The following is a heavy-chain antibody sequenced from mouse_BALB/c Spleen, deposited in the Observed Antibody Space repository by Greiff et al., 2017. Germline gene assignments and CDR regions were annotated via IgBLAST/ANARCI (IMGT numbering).Heavy chain of an antibody. CDR3: ARAPSGWFAY. Sequence: VMLVESGPGLVAPSQSLSITCTVSGFSLTSYGVHWVRQPPGKGLEWLGVIWAGGSTNYNSALMSRLSISKDNSKSQVFLKMNSLQTDDTAMYYCARAPSGWFAYWGQGTLVTVSA. J-gene: IGHJ3*01. CDR1: GFSLTSYG. V-gene: IGHV2-9*02. CDR2: IWAGGST.